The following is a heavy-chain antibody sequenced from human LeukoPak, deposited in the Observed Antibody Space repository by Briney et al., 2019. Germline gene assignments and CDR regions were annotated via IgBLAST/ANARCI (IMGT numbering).Heavy chain of an antibody. CDR3: AKHLSSSWYGHQDNDAFDI. J-gene: IGHJ3*02. CDR1: GFTFSSYS. V-gene: IGHV3-21*04. D-gene: IGHD6-13*01. Sequence: GGSLRLSCAASGFTFSSYSMNWVRQAPGKGLEWVSFISSSSSYIYYADSMKGRFTISRDNAKNSLYLQMNSLRAEDTAVYYCAKHLSSSWYGHQDNDAFDIWGQGTMVTVSS. CDR2: ISSSSSYI.